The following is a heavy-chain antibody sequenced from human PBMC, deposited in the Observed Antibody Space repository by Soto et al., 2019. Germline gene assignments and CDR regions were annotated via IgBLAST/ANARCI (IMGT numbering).Heavy chain of an antibody. D-gene: IGHD3-3*01. CDR1: GYPVTAYY. CDR2: INPATGAA. J-gene: IGHJ3*02. CDR3: ARGGGVGVAGSDAFDM. Sequence: QLHLVQSGAVVKKPGASVTVSCSASGYPVTAYYMHWVRQAPGRGLEWMGGINPATGAAKYTQTFQGRVTMTRDTSTSTVFMELSGLTSGDTAVFYCARGGGVGVAGSDAFDMWCQGTLVTVYS. V-gene: IGHV1-2*02.